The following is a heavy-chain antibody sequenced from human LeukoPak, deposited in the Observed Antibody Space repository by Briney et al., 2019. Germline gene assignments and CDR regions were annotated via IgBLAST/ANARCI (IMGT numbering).Heavy chain of an antibody. D-gene: IGHD4-17*01. CDR3: ARVPNGYNWFDS. Sequence: SETLSLTCAVYGGSFSGYYWSWIRQPPGKGLEWIGGINHSGSTNYNPSLKSRVTISVGTSKNQFSLKLTSVTAADTAVYYCARVPNGYNWFDSWGQGTQVTVSS. CDR1: GGSFSGYY. J-gene: IGHJ5*01. CDR2: INHSGST. V-gene: IGHV4-34*01.